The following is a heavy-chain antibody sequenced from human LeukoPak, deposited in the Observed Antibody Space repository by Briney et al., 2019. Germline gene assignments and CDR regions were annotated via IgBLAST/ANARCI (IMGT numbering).Heavy chain of an antibody. J-gene: IGHJ3*02. V-gene: IGHV4-59*01. CDR2: IYYSGST. CDR1: GGSISSYY. Sequence: SETLSLTCTVSGGSISSYYWSWIRQPPGKGLEWIGYIYYSGSTNYNPSLKSRVTISVDTFKNQFSLKLSSVTAADTAVYYCAREIGAFDIWGQGTMVTVSS. CDR3: AREIGAFDI.